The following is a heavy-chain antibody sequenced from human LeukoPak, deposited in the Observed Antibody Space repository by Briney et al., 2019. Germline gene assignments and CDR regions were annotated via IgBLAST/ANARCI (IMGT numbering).Heavy chain of an antibody. D-gene: IGHD2-2*01. CDR1: GGSISSGDYY. V-gene: IGHV4-30-4*08. J-gene: IGHJ5*02. CDR3: ARENCSSTSCSLSGWFDP. CDR2: IYYSGST. Sequence: SQTLSLTCTVSGGSISSGDYYWSWIRQPPGKGLEWIGYIYYSGSTYYNPSLKSRVTISVDTSKNQFSLKLGSVTAADTAVYYCARENCSSTSCSLSGWFDPWGQGTLVTVSS.